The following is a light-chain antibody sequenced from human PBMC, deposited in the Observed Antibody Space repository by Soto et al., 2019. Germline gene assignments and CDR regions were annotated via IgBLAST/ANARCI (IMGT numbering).Light chain of an antibody. CDR1: SSDVGSYNF. Sequence: QSALTQPASVSGSPGQSITISCPGTSSDVGSYNFVSWYQQHPGRAPKLMIYEGSKRPSGVSNRFSGSKSGNTASLTISGLQAEDEADYYCCSYAGTDTSTYVVFGGGTKLTVL. J-gene: IGLJ2*01. V-gene: IGLV2-23*01. CDR3: CSYAGTDTSTYVV. CDR2: EGS.